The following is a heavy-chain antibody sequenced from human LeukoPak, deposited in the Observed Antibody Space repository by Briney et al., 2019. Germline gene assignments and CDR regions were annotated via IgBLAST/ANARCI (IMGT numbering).Heavy chain of an antibody. D-gene: IGHD3-16*01. Sequence: GSSVKVSCKASGGTFSSYAISWVRQAPGQGLEWMGRIIPILGIANYAQKFQGRVTITADKSTSTAYMEVSSLRSEDTAVYYCARGEGGGAFDIWGQGTMVTVSS. J-gene: IGHJ3*02. CDR3: ARGEGGGAFDI. V-gene: IGHV1-69*04. CDR1: GGTFSSYA. CDR2: IIPILGIA.